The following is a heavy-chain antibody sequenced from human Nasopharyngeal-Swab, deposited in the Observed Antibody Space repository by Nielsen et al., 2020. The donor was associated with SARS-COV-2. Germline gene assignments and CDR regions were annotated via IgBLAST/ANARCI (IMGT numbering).Heavy chain of an antibody. J-gene: IGHJ6*03. Sequence: GSLRLSCTVSGGSISSYYWSWIRQPPGKGLEWIGYIYYSGSTNYNPSLKSRVTISVDTSKNQFSLKLSSVTAADTAVYYCARTIGASRGYSYGSYYYTDVWGKGTTVTVSS. D-gene: IGHD5-18*01. CDR2: IYYSGST. CDR3: ARTIGASRGYSYGSYYYTDV. CDR1: GGSISSYY. V-gene: IGHV4-59*01.